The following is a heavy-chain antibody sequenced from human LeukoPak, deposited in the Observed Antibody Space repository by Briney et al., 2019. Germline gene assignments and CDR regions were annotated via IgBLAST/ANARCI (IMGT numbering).Heavy chain of an antibody. V-gene: IGHV3-53*01. Sequence: GGSLRLSCAASGFTVSSNYMSWVRQAPGKGLEWVSVIYSGGSTYYADSVKGRFTISRDNSKNTLYLQMNSLRAEDTAVDYCARELRYFDVRAEDVWGQGTTVTVSS. CDR3: ARELRYFDVRAEDV. CDR2: IYSGGST. D-gene: IGHD3-9*01. J-gene: IGHJ6*02. CDR1: GFTVSSNY.